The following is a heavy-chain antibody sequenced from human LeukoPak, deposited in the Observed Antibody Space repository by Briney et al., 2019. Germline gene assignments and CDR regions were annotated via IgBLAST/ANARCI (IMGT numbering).Heavy chain of an antibody. Sequence: GGSLRLSCEASGFTFSSYWMTWVRQAPGKGLEWVANIKQDGSEKYYVDSVKGRFTISRDNAKNSLDLQMNSLRVEDTAVYYCARYPSWILYFDSWGQGTLVTVSS. V-gene: IGHV3-7*01. D-gene: IGHD5-12*01. CDR3: ARYPSWILYFDS. CDR2: IKQDGSEK. J-gene: IGHJ4*02. CDR1: GFTFSSYW.